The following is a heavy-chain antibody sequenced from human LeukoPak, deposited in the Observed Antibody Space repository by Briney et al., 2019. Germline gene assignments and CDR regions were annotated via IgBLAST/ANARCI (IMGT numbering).Heavy chain of an antibody. CDR3: ARDNYYDSSGLGY. Sequence: GGSLRLSCAASGFTFSSYWMSWVRQAPGKGLEWVSNIKQDGSEKYYVDSVKGRFTISRDNAKNSLYLQMNSLRAEDTAVYYCARDNYYDSSGLGYWGQGTLVTVSS. CDR1: GFTFSSYW. CDR2: IKQDGSEK. D-gene: IGHD3-22*01. J-gene: IGHJ4*02. V-gene: IGHV3-7*01.